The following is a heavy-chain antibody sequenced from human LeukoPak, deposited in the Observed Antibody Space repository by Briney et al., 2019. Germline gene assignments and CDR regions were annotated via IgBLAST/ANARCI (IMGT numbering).Heavy chain of an antibody. Sequence: GGSLRLSCAASGFTFSSYWMHWVRQAPGKGLVWFSRINSDGSSTSYADPVKGRFTISRDNAKNTLYLQMNSLRAEDTAVYYCRYYFDGSTFYSKDYWGQGTLVTVSS. CDR3: RYYFDGSTFYSKDY. D-gene: IGHD3-22*01. J-gene: IGHJ4*02. V-gene: IGHV3-74*01. CDR1: GFTFSSYW. CDR2: INSDGSST.